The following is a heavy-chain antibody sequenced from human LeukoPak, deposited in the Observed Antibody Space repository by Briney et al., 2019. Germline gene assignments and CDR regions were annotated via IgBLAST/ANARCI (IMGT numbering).Heavy chain of an antibody. J-gene: IGHJ5*02. D-gene: IGHD6-6*01. CDR1: GFTFSSYG. CDR3: ARDIISEYSSSHSHFDP. V-gene: IGHV3-30*03. CDR2: ISYDGSNK. Sequence: PGRSLRLSCAASGFTFSSYGMHWVRQAPGKGLEWVAVISYDGSNKYYADSVKGRFTISRDNSKNTLYLQMNSLRAEDTAVYYCARDIISEYSSSHSHFDPWGQGTLVTVSS.